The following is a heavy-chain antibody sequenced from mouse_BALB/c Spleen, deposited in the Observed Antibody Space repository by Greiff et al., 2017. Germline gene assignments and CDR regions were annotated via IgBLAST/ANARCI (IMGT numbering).Heavy chain of an antibody. CDR3: AREEYAYFDY. V-gene: IGHV1S56*01. CDR2: IYPGDGST. Sequence: QVQLQQSGPELVKPGASVKMSCKASGYTFTSYYIHWVKQRPGQGLEWIGWIYPGDGSTKYNEKFKGKTTLTADKSSSTAYMLLSSLTSEDSAIYFCAREEYAYFDYWGQGTTLTVSS. J-gene: IGHJ2*01. CDR1: GYTFTSYY. D-gene: IGHD2-10*02.